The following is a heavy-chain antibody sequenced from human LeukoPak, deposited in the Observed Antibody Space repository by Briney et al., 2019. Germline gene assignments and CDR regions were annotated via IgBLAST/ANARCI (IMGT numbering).Heavy chain of an antibody. CDR1: GFTFDRYA. CDR3: AREPTGTTVWPPYNFFDP. J-gene: IGHJ5*02. Sequence: GGSLRLSCAASGFTFDRYAMHWVRQAPGKGLEWVAVISYDGDNKYYTGSVKGRFSISRDNSKSTLFLQMDSLRSEDTAVYFCAREPTGTTVWPPYNFFDPWAREPWSPSPQ. V-gene: IGHV3-30-3*01. CDR2: ISYDGDNK. D-gene: IGHD1-1*01.